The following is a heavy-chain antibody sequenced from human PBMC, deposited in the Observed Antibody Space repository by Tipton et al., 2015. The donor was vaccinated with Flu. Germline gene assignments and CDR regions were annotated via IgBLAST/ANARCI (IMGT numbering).Heavy chain of an antibody. D-gene: IGHD2-2*02. J-gene: IGHJ3*02. V-gene: IGHV3-30*04. CDR1: GFTFSSYA. Sequence: SLRLSCAASGFTFSSYAMHWVRQAPGKGLEWVAVISYDGSNKYYADSVKGRFTISRDNSKNTLYLQMNSLRAEDTAVYYCAREFQLLYKWFDAFDIWGQGTMVTVSS. CDR2: ISYDGSNK. CDR3: AREFQLLYKWFDAFDI.